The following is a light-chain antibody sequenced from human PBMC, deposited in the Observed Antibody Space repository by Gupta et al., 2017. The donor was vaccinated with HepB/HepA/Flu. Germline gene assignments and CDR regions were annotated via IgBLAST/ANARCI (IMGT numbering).Light chain of an antibody. Sequence: DIQMTQSTSYLSASEGDRVTITCQASQDISNYLNWYKQKPGKAPNLLIYDASNLETGVPSRFSGSGSGTDFTFTIISLQPEDNATYYCQQYDNSPMCSFGQGTKLEIK. J-gene: IGKJ2*04. CDR2: DAS. CDR3: QQYDNSPMCS. CDR1: QDISNY. V-gene: IGKV1-33*01.